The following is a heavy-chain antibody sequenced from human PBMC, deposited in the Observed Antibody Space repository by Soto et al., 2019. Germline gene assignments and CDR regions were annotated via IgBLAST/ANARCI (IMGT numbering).Heavy chain of an antibody. V-gene: IGHV4-30-4*01. CDR3: ATLVYYYGSAPSD. D-gene: IGHD3-10*01. CDR1: GGSISSGDYY. J-gene: IGHJ4*02. Sequence: PSETLSLTCTVSGGSISSGDYYWSWIRQPPGKGLEWIGYIYYSGSTFYNPSLKNRVTISLDTSKIQFSLKLSSVTAADTAVYYCATLVYYYGSAPSDWGQGTLVTVSS. CDR2: IYYSGST.